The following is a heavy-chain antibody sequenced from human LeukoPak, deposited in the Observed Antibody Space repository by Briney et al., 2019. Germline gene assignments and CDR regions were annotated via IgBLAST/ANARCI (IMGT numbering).Heavy chain of an antibody. J-gene: IGHJ6*03. CDR1: GFTLSSYG. CDR3: ARVRSGDDILTGSLPIPLYYYYYMDV. V-gene: IGHV3-7*01. Sequence: GGTLRLSCAASGFTLSSYGMSWVRQAPGKGLEWVANIKQDGSEKYYVDSVKGRFTISRDNAKNSLYLQMNSLRAEDTAVYYCARVRSGDDILTGSLPIPLYYYYYMDVWGKGTTVTISS. D-gene: IGHD3-9*01. CDR2: IKQDGSEK.